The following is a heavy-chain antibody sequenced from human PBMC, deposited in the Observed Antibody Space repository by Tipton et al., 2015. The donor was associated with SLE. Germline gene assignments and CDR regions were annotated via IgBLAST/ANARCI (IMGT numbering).Heavy chain of an antibody. J-gene: IGHJ4*02. CDR3: ARESGSYPGHFDY. CDR2: IWFDGSNK. V-gene: IGHV3-33*01. Sequence: SGFTFSRYAMHWVRQAPGKGLEWVAVIWFDGSNKYYGDSVQGRFTISRDNSKNSVYLEMNSLRVEDTAVDYCARESGSYPGHFDYGGQGSLVTVSS. D-gene: IGHD1-26*01. CDR1: GFTFSRYA.